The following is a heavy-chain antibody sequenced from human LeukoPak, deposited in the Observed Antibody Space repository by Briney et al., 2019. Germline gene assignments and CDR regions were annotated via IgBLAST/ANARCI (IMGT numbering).Heavy chain of an antibody. CDR1: GGSISSYY. V-gene: IGHV4-59*01. CDR2: IYYSRST. Sequence: PSETLSLTCTVSGGSISSYYWSWIRQPPGKGLEWIGYIYYSRSTNYNPSLKSRVTISVDTSKNQFSLKLSSVTAADTAVYYCARGEYYDSSGYYIDAFDIWGQGTMVTVSS. J-gene: IGHJ3*02. CDR3: ARGEYYDSSGYYIDAFDI. D-gene: IGHD3-22*01.